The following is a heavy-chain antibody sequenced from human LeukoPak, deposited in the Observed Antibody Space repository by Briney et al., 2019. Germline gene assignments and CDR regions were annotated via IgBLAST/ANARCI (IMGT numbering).Heavy chain of an antibody. CDR2: ISGSGGST. J-gene: IGHJ4*02. CDR1: GFTFSSYA. CDR3: AKSDGLELEYYFDY. V-gene: IGHV3-23*01. D-gene: IGHD1-1*01. Sequence: PGGSLRLSCAASGFTFSSYAMSWVRQAPGKGLEWVSAISGSGGSTYYADSVKGRFTISRDNSENTLYLQMNSLRAEDTAVYYCAKSDGLELEYYFDYWGRGTLVTVSS.